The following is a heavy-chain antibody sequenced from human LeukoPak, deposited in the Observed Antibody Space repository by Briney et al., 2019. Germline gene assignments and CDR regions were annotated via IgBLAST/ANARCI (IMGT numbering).Heavy chain of an antibody. Sequence: PGGSLRLSCAASGFTFSRYGMYWVRQAPGKGLEWVAVISYDGSNKYYADSVKGRFTISRDNSKNTLYLQMNSLRAEDTAVYYCAKADSWSSSSSPDYWGQGTLVTVSS. V-gene: IGHV3-30*18. CDR2: ISYDGSNK. CDR3: AKADSWSSSSSPDY. J-gene: IGHJ4*02. D-gene: IGHD6-6*01. CDR1: GFTFSRYG.